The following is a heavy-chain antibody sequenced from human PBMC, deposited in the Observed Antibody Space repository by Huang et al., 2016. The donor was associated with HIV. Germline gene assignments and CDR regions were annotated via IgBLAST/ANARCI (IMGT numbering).Heavy chain of an antibody. J-gene: IGHJ4*02. Sequence: QVHLVQSGAEVKKPGSSVKVSCKASGDSFTSLPINWVRQAPGQGLEWMGGGVPWFGSQAYQHKFRGRVTISADESTSTSYMELSRLRSDDTAMYYCATSTPMLGESGGWSGKVVITENVPYVDWGQGTLVTVSS. CDR2: GVPWFGSQ. D-gene: IGHD3-22*01. V-gene: IGHV1-69*01. CDR1: GDSFTSLP. CDR3: ATSTPMLGESGGWSGKVVITENVPYVD.